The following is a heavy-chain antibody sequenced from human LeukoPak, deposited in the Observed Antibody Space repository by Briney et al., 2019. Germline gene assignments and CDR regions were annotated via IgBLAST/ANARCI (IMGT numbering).Heavy chain of an antibody. CDR3: ARDLFPYDSSGYHYYYYGMDV. V-gene: IGHV1-2*06. D-gene: IGHD3-22*01. CDR2: INPNSGGT. CDR1: GYTFTGDH. Sequence: ASVKVCGRASGYTFTGDHMHWVPQAPGQGLEWMGRINPNSGGTNYAQKFQGRVTMTRDTSISTAYMELSRLRSDDTAVYYCARDLFPYDSSGYHYYYYGMDVWGQGTTVTVSS. J-gene: IGHJ6*02.